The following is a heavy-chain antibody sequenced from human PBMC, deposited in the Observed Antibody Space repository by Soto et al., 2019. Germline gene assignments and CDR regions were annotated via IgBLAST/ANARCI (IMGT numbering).Heavy chain of an antibody. J-gene: IGHJ5*02. Sequence: SVKVSCKASGGTFSSYAISWVRQAPGQGLEWMGGIIPIFGTANYAQKFQGRVTITADESTSTAYMELSSLRSEDTAVYYCAREKGVPAAIGWFDPWGQGTLVTVSS. D-gene: IGHD2-2*02. CDR1: GGTFSSYA. CDR3: AREKGVPAAIGWFDP. V-gene: IGHV1-69*13. CDR2: IIPIFGTA.